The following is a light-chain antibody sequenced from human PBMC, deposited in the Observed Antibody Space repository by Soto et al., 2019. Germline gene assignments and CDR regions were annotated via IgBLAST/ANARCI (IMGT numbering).Light chain of an antibody. J-gene: IGKJ5*01. V-gene: IGKV3-11*01. CDR3: QQRNYWQVN. CDR1: QSVSSY. CDR2: DVS. Sequence: EVVLTQSPVTLSLSPVERATLSFRASQSVSSYLAWYQQKPGQAPRLLIYDVSNRATGIPASFSGSGSGTDFTLTISSLEPEDFAVYYCQQRNYWQVNCGQGTRLEI.